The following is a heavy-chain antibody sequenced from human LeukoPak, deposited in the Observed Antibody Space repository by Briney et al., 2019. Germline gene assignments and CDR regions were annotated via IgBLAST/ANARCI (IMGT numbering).Heavy chain of an antibody. D-gene: IGHD3-10*01. CDR3: ARDGYGGVDY. Sequence: SEILSLTCGVYGGSFSGYFWTWIRQPPGKGLEWIGEINHSGSTNYNPSLKSRVTISVDTSKKQFSLKLSSVTAADTAVYYCARDGYGGVDYWGQGTLVTVSS. CDR1: GGSFSGYF. CDR2: INHSGST. V-gene: IGHV4-34*01. J-gene: IGHJ4*02.